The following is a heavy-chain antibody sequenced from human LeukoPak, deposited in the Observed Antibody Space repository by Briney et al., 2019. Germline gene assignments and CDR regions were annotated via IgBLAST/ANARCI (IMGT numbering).Heavy chain of an antibody. Sequence: SETLSLTCTVSGGSISSYYWSWIRQPPGKGLEWIGYIYTSGSTNYNPSLKSRVTISVDTSKNQFSLKLSSVTAADTAVYYCARSRGLAGAATVIDYWGQGTLVTVSS. CDR2: IYTSGST. CDR3: ARSRGLAGAATVIDY. CDR1: GGSISSYY. J-gene: IGHJ4*02. V-gene: IGHV4-4*09. D-gene: IGHD6-25*01.